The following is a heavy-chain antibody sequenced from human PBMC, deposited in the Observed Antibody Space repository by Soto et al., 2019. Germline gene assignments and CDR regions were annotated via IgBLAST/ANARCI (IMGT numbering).Heavy chain of an antibody. CDR3: ARDRDYNYGSGPNSFYP. Sequence: PSETLSLTCTVSGGSISSSGYFWSWIRQHPGKGLEWIGYIYQTGTTHYNPSLKSRATISVDTSKNQFSLNLNSVTAADTAVYYCARDRDYNYGSGPNSFYPWGQGTLVTVS. J-gene: IGHJ5*02. V-gene: IGHV4-31*03. CDR2: IYQTGTT. CDR1: GGSISSSGYF. D-gene: IGHD3-10*01.